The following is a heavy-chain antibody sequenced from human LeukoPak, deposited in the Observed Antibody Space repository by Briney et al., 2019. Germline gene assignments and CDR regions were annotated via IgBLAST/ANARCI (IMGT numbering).Heavy chain of an antibody. Sequence: PGGSLRLSCAASGFTFSNCGMHWVRQAPGKGLEWVAFISYDGSYKYYADSVKGRFTISRDNSKNTLYLQMNSLRAEDTAAYYCAKDPRRYSRTGGYFDYWGQGTLVTVSS. V-gene: IGHV3-30*18. D-gene: IGHD6-13*01. CDR3: AKDPRRYSRTGGYFDY. J-gene: IGHJ4*02. CDR1: GFTFSNCG. CDR2: ISYDGSYK.